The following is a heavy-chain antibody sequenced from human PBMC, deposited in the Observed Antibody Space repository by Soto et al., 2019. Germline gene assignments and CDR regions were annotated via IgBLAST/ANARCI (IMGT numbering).Heavy chain of an antibody. Sequence: EVQLVESGGGLVKPGGSLRLSCAASGFTFSSYSMNWVRQAPGKGLEWVSSISSSSSYIYYADSVKGRFTIARDNANNTQYLQMNSLRAEDTAVYYCGRAQHSKSPVVGSDPWGQGTLVTVPS. J-gene: IGHJ5*02. CDR2: ISSSSSYI. V-gene: IGHV3-21*01. D-gene: IGHD2-21*01. CDR1: GFTFSSYS. CDR3: GRAQHSKSPVVGSDP.